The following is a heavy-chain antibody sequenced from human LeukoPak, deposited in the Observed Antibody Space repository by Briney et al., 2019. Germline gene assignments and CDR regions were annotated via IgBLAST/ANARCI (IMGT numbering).Heavy chain of an antibody. V-gene: IGHV1-69*04. CDR1: GGTFSSYA. J-gene: IGHJ5*02. D-gene: IGHD6-13*01. CDR2: IIPIFGIA. Sequence: ASVKVSCKASGGTFSSYAISWVRQAPGQGLEWMGRIIPIFGIANYAQKFQGRVTITADKSTSTAYMELSSLRSEDTAVYYCARDRPGMAAAGTWFDPWGQGTLVTVSS. CDR3: ARDRPGMAAAGTWFDP.